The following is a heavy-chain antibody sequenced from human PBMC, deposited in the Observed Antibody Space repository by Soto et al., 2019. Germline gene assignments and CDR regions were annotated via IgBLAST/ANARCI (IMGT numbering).Heavy chain of an antibody. D-gene: IGHD3-16*01. CDR2: IYTSGST. Sequence: SETLSLTCTVSGGSISSYYWSWIRQPAGKGLEWIGRIYTSGSTSYNPSLKSRVTMSVDTSKNQFSLKLSSVTAADTAVYYCARAGKVFARPYSWFDPWGQGTLVTVSS. CDR1: GGSISSYY. J-gene: IGHJ5*02. V-gene: IGHV4-4*07. CDR3: ARAGKVFARPYSWFDP.